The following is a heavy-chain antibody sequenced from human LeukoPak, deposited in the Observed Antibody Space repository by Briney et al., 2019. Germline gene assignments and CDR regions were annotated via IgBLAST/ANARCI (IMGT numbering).Heavy chain of an antibody. Sequence: SETLSLTCTVSGGSICSSSYYWGWVRQPPGKGQEWIVCIYDSGSTYYNPSLKSRVTISVETSNNQFSLKLSSVTAADTAVYYCARDGGGEGYNSYYYYYMDVWGKGTTVTISS. D-gene: IGHD5-24*01. CDR2: IYDSGST. V-gene: IGHV4-39*02. J-gene: IGHJ6*03. CDR1: GGSICSSSYY. CDR3: ARDGGGEGYNSYYYYYMDV.